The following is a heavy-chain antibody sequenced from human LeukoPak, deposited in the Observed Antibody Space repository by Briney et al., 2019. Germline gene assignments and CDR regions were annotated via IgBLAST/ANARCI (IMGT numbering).Heavy chain of an antibody. V-gene: IGHV3-23*01. Sequence: GGSLRLSCAASGFTFSSYAMSWVRQAPGKGLEWVSAISGSGGSTYYADSVKGRFTISRDNSKNTLYLQMNSLRAEDTAVYYCAKGPSPVLGGGSYFDYWGQGTLVTVSS. D-gene: IGHD3-16*01. CDR2: ISGSGGST. CDR3: AKGPSPVLGGGSYFDY. CDR1: GFTFSSYA. J-gene: IGHJ4*02.